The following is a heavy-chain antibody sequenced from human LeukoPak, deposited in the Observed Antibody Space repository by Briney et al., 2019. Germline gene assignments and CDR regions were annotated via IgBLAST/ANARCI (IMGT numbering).Heavy chain of an antibody. V-gene: IGHV3-11*04. J-gene: IGHJ4*02. CDR1: GFTFSDYY. D-gene: IGHD2-21*02. Sequence: PGGSLRLSXAASGFTFSDYYMSWIRQAPGKGLEWVSYISSSGSTIYYADSVKGRFTISRDNAKNSLYLQVNSLRAEDTAVYYCATGYCGGDCYEFDYWGQGTLVTVSS. CDR2: ISSSGSTI. CDR3: ATGYCGGDCYEFDY.